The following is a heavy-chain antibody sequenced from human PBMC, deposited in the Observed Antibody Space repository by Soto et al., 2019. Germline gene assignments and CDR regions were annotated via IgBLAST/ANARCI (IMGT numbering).Heavy chain of an antibody. Sequence: XGSLRLSCAASGFSFRTYGMHWVRRAPGKGLEWVAVISDDGSNKYNIAPMEGRFTISRDNSKNTLYLQMNSLRAEDTAVYYCATLGPARLLASWGQGTLVTVSS. CDR2: ISDDGSNK. CDR3: ATLGPARLLAS. D-gene: IGHD1-26*01. V-gene: IGHV3-30*03. J-gene: IGHJ4*02. CDR1: GFSFRTYG.